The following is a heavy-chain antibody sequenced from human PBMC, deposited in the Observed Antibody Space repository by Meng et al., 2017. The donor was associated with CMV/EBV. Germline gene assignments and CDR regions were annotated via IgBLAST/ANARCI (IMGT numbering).Heavy chain of an antibody. CDR2: TRNKANSYTT. V-gene: IGHV3-72*01. J-gene: IGHJ4*02. CDR1: GFTFSDHY. Sequence: GGSLRLSCAASGFTFSDHYMDWVRQAPGKGLEWVGRTRNKANSYTTEYAASVKGRFTISRDDSKNSLYLQMNSLKTEDTAVYYCARSGGSYAPLDYWGQGTLVTVS. D-gene: IGHD1-26*01. CDR3: ARSGGSYAPLDY.